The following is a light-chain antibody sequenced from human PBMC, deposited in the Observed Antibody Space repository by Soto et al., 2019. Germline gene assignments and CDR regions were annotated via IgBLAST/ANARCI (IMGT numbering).Light chain of an antibody. CDR2: DVS. J-gene: IGKJ3*01. V-gene: IGKV3-11*01. Sequence: EIVLTQSPATLSLSPGERANLSCRASQSVSSYLAWYQQKPGQAPRLLMYDVSNRATGIPARFSGSGSGIDFTLTISSLEAEDFAIYYCQERSNWPRFTFGPGTKVDIK. CDR1: QSVSSY. CDR3: QERSNWPRFT.